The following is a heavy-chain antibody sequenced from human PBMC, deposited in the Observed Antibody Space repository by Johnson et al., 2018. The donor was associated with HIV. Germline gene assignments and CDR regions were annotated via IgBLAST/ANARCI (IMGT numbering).Heavy chain of an antibody. D-gene: IGHD2-15*01. Sequence: VQLVESGGGLVQPGRSLRLSCAASGFTFGDYAMHWVRQRPGKGLVWVSRISSDGLSTTYADSVKGRFTVSRDNSKNTLYLQMDSLRGEDTAVYYCARDPNSSNCSGVTCYSAAFDIWGQGTMVTVSS. J-gene: IGHJ3*02. CDR3: ARDPNSSNCSGVTCYSAAFDI. CDR1: GFTFGDYA. V-gene: IGHV3-74*01. CDR2: ISSDGLST.